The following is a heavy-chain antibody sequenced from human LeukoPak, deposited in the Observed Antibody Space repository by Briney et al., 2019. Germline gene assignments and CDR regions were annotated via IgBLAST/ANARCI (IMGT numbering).Heavy chain of an antibody. CDR2: IIPIFGTA. Sequence: SVKVSCKASGGTFSSYAISWVRQAPGQGLEWMGGIIPIFGTANYAQKFQGRVTITADESTSTAYMELSSLRSEDTAVYYCARGEAARSPFDYWGQGTLVTVSS. CDR3: ARGEAARSPFDY. V-gene: IGHV1-69*13. CDR1: GGTFSSYA. J-gene: IGHJ4*02. D-gene: IGHD6-13*01.